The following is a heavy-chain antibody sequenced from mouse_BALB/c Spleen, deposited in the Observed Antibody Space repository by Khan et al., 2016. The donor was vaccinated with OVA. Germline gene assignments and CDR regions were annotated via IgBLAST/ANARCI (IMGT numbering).Heavy chain of an antibody. J-gene: IGHJ3*01. V-gene: IGHV1-7*01. CDR1: GYTFTSYW. Sequence: QVQLQQSGAELAKPGASVKMSCKASGYTFTSYWMHWVKQRPGQGLEWIGYINPSTGYTEYNQRFKDKATLTADKSSSTAYMQLSSLTSEESAVYYCANHGCSSDWLTYWGQGTLVTVSA. CDR2: INPSTGYT. CDR3: ANHGCSSDWLTY. D-gene: IGHD2-12*01.